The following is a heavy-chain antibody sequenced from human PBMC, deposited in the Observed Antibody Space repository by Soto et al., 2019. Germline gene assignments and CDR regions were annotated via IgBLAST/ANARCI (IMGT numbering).Heavy chain of an antibody. D-gene: IGHD2-8*02. J-gene: IGHJ4*02. CDR1: GGSFSGYY. V-gene: IGHV4-34*01. CDR3: ARDKITGLFDY. Sequence: QVQLQQWGAGLLKPSETLSLTCAVYGGSFSGYYWTWIRQPPGTGLEWIGEINHSGSTNYNPSLKSRVTISVDTSKTKFSLKLTSVTGADTAVYYCARDKITGLFDYWGQGTLVTVSS. CDR2: INHSGST.